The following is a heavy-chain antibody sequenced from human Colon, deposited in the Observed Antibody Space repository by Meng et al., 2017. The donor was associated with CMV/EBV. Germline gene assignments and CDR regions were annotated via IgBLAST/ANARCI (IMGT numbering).Heavy chain of an antibody. CDR3: ARIFCTTTDCYYDY. D-gene: IGHD2-8*01. V-gene: IGHV3-30*02. J-gene: IGHJ4*02. CDR2: MRFDGSIT. CDR1: GFTVSNYV. Sequence: SGFTVSNYVMHWFRQAPGKGLDWVAFMRFDGSITYYAQSVKGRFTISRDNSRNTLYLQMDSLRDEDSAVYYCARIFCTTTDCYYDYWGRGTLVTVSS.